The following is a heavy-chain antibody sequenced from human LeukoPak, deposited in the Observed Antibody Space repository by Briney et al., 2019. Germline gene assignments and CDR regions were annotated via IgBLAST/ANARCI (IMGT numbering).Heavy chain of an antibody. J-gene: IGHJ5*02. V-gene: IGHV4-61*02. CDR3: AREPAGTYYRFDP. D-gene: IGHD1-26*01. CDR2: VFTRGTT. Sequence: SETLSLTCTVSGGSISSDNYFWTWIRQSAGKGLEFIGRVFTRGTTDPNPSFKSRVTISLDTSKNQFSLKLSSVTAADTAIYYCAREPAGTYYRFDPWGQGILVTVSS. CDR1: GGSISSDNYF.